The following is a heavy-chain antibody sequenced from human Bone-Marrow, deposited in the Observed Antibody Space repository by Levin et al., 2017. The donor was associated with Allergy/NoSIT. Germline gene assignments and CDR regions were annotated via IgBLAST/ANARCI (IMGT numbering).Heavy chain of an antibody. CDR2: ISSSSGSL. CDR3: ARSYSDSGAGIGY. D-gene: IGHD3-10*01. CDR1: GFTFSSYS. V-gene: IGHV3-48*01. Sequence: GGSLRLSCAASGFTFSSYSMNWVRQAPGKGLEWISYISSSSGSLYDADSVKGRFTISRDNAKHSLYLQMNSLRAEDTAVYYCARSYSDSGAGIGYWGQGTLVTVSS. J-gene: IGHJ4*02.